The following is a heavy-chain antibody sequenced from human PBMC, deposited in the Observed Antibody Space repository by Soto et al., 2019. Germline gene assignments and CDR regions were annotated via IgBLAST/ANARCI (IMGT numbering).Heavy chain of an antibody. Sequence: PGGSLRLSCAASGFTFSNTWMHWVRQAPGKGLVWVSHINSDGTTTTYADSVKGRFTISRDNAKNTVHLQMNSLRAEDTAVYYCATDGSYAQHVWGQGTTVPVSS. V-gene: IGHV3-74*01. CDR1: GFTFSNTW. CDR2: INSDGTTT. D-gene: IGHD2-2*01. J-gene: IGHJ6*02. CDR3: ATDGSYAQHV.